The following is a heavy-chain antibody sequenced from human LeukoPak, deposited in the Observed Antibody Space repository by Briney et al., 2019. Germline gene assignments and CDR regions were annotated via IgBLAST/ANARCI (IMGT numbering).Heavy chain of an antibody. CDR3: ARVGYCSSTSCYIDYYYMDV. CDR1: GFTFSSYA. Sequence: PGGSLRLSCAASGFTFSSYAMHWVRQAPGKGLEWVAVISYDGSNKYYADSVKGRFTISRDNSKNTLYLQMNSLRAEDTAVYYCARVGYCSSTSCYIDYYYMDVWGKGTTVTVSS. J-gene: IGHJ6*03. V-gene: IGHV3-30-3*01. CDR2: ISYDGSNK. D-gene: IGHD2-2*02.